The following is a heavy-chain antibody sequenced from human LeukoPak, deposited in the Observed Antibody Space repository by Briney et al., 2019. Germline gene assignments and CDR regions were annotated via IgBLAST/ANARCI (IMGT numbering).Heavy chain of an antibody. D-gene: IGHD2-21*01. CDR3: ARGRRLGGDYYPIDF. Sequence: PGGSLRLSCAASGFTVSTNYVSWVRQAPGKGLERVSVIHSGGTTYYADSVKGRFTISRDNSKNAVYLQMNSLRAEDTAVYFCARGRRLGGDYYPIDFWGQGTLVTVSS. J-gene: IGHJ4*02. CDR2: IHSGGTT. CDR1: GFTVSTNY. V-gene: IGHV3-53*01.